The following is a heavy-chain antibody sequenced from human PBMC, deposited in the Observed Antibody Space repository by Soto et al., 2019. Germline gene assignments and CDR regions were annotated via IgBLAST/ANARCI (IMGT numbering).Heavy chain of an antibody. Sequence: GGSLRLSCAASGFTFSSYAMSWVRQAPGKGLEWVSAISGSGGSTYYADSVKGRFTISRDSSKNTLYLQMNSLRAEDTAVYYCAKDLRRYYYYYGMDVWGQGTTVTVSS. V-gene: IGHV3-23*01. J-gene: IGHJ6*02. CDR3: AKDLRRYYYYYGMDV. CDR1: GFTFSSYA. CDR2: ISGSGGST.